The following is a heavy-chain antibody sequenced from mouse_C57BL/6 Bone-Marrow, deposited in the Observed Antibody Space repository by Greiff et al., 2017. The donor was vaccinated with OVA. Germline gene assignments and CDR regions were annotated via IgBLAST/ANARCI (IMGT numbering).Heavy chain of an antibody. Sequence: QVQLQQPGAELVKPGASVKLSCKASGYTFTSYWMQWVKQRPGQGLERIGEIDPSDSYTNYNQKFKGKATLTVDTSSSTAYMQLSSLTSEDSAVYYCASYYDYDIPYAMDYWGQGTSVTVSS. CDR3: ASYYDYDIPYAMDY. D-gene: IGHD2-4*01. J-gene: IGHJ4*01. CDR2: IDPSDSYT. CDR1: GYTFTSYW. V-gene: IGHV1-50*01.